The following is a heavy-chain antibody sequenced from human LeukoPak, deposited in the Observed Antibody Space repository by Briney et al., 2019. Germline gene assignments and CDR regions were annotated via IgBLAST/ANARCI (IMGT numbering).Heavy chain of an antibody. CDR2: INRISNII. D-gene: IGHD4-17*01. CDR3: ARDRDYAFDY. V-gene: IGHV3-48*02. CDR1: GFTFRGYS. J-gene: IGHJ4*02. Sequence: GGSLSLSCAASGFTFRGYSMNWVRQAAGKGVEWVSYINRISNIIDYADSVKGRFTISTDNAKNSLYLQMNSLRDEDTAVYYGARDRDYAFDYWGQGTLVTVSS.